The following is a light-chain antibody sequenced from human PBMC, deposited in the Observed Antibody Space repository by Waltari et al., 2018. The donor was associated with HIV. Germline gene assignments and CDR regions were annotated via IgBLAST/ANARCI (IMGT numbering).Light chain of an antibody. CDR2: ATS. CDR1: QNINSY. Sequence: DIQLTQAPCFLSASIGYRVTITCRASQNINSYLVWYQQKPGRAPQVLTYATSTWQSGVPSRFSGSGSGTEFALTITNLQPDDFATYYCQQVNGYPLTFGGGTKVEIK. J-gene: IGKJ4*01. V-gene: IGKV1-9*01. CDR3: QQVNGYPLT.